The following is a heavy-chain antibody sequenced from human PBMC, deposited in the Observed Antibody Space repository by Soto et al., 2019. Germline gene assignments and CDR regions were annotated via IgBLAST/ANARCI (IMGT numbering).Heavy chain of an antibody. CDR2: IYYSGST. CDR1: GGSISSGGYY. J-gene: IGHJ1*01. Sequence: QVQLQESGPGLVKPSRTLSLTCTVSGGSISSGGYYWSWIRQHPGKGLEWIGYIYYSGSTYYNPSLKSRVTISVDTSKNQFSLKLSSVTAADTAVYYCARGQYYYDSSGYYSKYFQHWGQGTLVTVSS. V-gene: IGHV4-31*03. CDR3: ARGQYYYDSSGYYSKYFQH. D-gene: IGHD3-22*01.